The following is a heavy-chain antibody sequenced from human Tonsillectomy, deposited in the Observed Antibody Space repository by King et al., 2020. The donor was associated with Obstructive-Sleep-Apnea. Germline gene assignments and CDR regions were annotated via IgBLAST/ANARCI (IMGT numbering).Heavy chain of an antibody. J-gene: IGHJ6*02. D-gene: IGHD3-10*01. CDR3: TTDMDSPNYYGMDV. Sequence: VQLVESGGGLVKPGGSLRLSCAASGFTFSNAWMSWVGQAQGKGWGGVGGIKRKTDGGTQDYAAPVKGRFTISRDDSKNTLYLQMNSLKTEDTAVYYCTTDMDSPNYYGMDVWGQGTTVTVSS. CDR1: GFTFSNAW. CDR2: IKRKTDGGTQ. V-gene: IGHV3-15*01.